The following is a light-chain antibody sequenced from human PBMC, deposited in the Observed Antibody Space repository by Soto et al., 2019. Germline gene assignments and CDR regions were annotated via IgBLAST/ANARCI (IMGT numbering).Light chain of an antibody. V-gene: IGKV1-17*01. CDR3: LQHNSYPRT. CDR2: ASY. CDR1: QGIRND. Sequence: IQLTQSPSSLSASVGDRVTITCRASQGIRNDLGWYQQKPGKAPQRLVFASYNLQSGVPSRFSGSGSGTGFTLTIRSLQPEDFATYYSLQHNSYPRTFGQGTSVEIK. J-gene: IGKJ1*01.